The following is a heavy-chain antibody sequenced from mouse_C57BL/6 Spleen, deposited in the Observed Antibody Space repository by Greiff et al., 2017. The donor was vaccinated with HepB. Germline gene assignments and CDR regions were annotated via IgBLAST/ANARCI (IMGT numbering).Heavy chain of an antibody. Sequence: QVHVKQPGAELVRPGSSVKLSCKASGYTFTSYWMHWVKQRPIQGLEWIGNIDPSDSETHYNQKFKDKATLTVDKSSSTAYMQLSSLTSEDSAVYYCARWPMCGSSPYYFDYWGQGTTLTVSS. CDR1: GYTFTSYW. CDR2: IDPSDSET. CDR3: ARWPMCGSSPYYFDY. J-gene: IGHJ2*01. V-gene: IGHV1-52*01. D-gene: IGHD1-1*01.